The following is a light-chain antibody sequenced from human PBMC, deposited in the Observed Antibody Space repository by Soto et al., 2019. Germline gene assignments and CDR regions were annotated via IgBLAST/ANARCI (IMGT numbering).Light chain of an antibody. CDR2: GAS. J-gene: IGKJ1*01. Sequence: DIQMTQSPSTLSASVGGRVTITCRASQSVGTWVAWYQQKPGKAPKLLIYGASNLESGVPSRFSGIGSGTEFTLTITTLQPDDFATYFCQLYNRNTWSFGPGTKVDIK. CDR3: QLYNRNTWS. V-gene: IGKV1-5*01. CDR1: QSVGTW.